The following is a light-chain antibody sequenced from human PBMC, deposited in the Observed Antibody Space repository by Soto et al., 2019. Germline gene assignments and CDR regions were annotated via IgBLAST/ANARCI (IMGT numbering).Light chain of an antibody. V-gene: IGKV3-20*01. J-gene: IGKJ3*01. CDR1: QSVRSSY. CDR2: GAS. CDR3: QQYGSSHT. Sequence: ETVLTQSPGTLSLSPGERATLSCRASQSVRSSYLAWYQKKPGPAPSLLIYGASSRASVIADRFSGSGSGSDFTLNISRLGPEYFAVYFCQQYGSSHTFGPGTKVDIK.